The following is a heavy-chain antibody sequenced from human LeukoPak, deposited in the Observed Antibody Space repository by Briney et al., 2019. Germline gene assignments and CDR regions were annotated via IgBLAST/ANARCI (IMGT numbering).Heavy chain of an antibody. J-gene: IGHJ4*02. Sequence: GGSPRLSCAASGFTFSSYWMHWVRQAPGKGLVWVSRINSDGSSTSYADSVKGRFTISRDNAKNTLYLQMNSLRAEDTAVYYCATTYYYDSSGYYWGQGTLVAVSS. D-gene: IGHD3-22*01. V-gene: IGHV3-74*01. CDR3: ATTYYYDSSGYY. CDR1: GFTFSSYW. CDR2: INSDGSST.